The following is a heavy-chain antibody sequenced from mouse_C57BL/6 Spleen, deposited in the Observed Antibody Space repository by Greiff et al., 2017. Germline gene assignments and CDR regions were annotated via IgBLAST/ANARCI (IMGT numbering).Heavy chain of an antibody. CDR2: IDPNSGGT. CDR1: GYTFPSSW. V-gene: IGHV1-72*01. Sequence: QVHVKQPGAELVKPGASVKLSCKASGYTFPSSWMPWVKRRPGRGLEWIGRIDPNSGGTKYNEKFKSKATLTVDKPSSTAYMQLSSLTSEDSAVYYCARSRDGYYAMDYWGQGTSVTVSS. J-gene: IGHJ4*01. D-gene: IGHD2-3*01. CDR3: ARSRDGYYAMDY.